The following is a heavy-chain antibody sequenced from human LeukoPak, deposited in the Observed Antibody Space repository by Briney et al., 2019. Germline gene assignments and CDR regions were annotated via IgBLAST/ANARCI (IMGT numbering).Heavy chain of an antibody. CDR3: ARNTRVDYYYYYYYMDV. CDR1: GGSFSGYY. CDR2: INHSGST. Sequence: PSETLSLTCSVYGGSFSGYYWMWLRQPPGKGLEWMGEINHSGSTNYNPSLKSRVTISVDTSKNQFSLKLSSVTAADTAVYYCARNTRVDYYYYYYYMDVWGKGNTVTVTS. D-gene: IGHD5-12*01. V-gene: IGHV4-34*01. J-gene: IGHJ6*03.